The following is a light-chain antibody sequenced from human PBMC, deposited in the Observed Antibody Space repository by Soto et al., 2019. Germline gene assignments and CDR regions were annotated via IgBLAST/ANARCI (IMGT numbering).Light chain of an antibody. CDR2: RAS. J-gene: IGKJ1*01. CDR3: QQCRSSPRT. V-gene: IGKV3-20*01. CDR1: QSVSTRY. Sequence: EIVLTQSPATLSLSPGDRATLYCRASQSVSTRYLAWYHQKPGQAPSLLIFRASDRAAGIPDRFSGSGSGTDFTLTISSVEPEDFAMYYCQQCRSSPRTFGQGTKVDIK.